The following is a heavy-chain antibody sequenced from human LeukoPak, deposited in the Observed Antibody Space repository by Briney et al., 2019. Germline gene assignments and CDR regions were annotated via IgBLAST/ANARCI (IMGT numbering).Heavy chain of an antibody. CDR1: GGTFISYA. V-gene: IGHV1-69*13. CDR3: ARVSDRITYGMDV. CDR2: IIPIFGTA. J-gene: IGHJ6*02. D-gene: IGHD3-16*02. Sequence: ASVKVPCKASGGTFISYAISWVRQAPGQGLEWMGGIIPIFGTANYAQKFQGRVTITADESTSTAYMELSSLRSEDTAVYYCARVSDRITYGMDVWGQGTTVTVSS.